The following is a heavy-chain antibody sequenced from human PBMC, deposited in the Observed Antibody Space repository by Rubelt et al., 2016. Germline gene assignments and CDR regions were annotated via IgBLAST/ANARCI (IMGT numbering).Heavy chain of an antibody. J-gene: IGHJ4*02. Sequence: TLSLTCTVSGGSISSHYWSWIRQPPGKGLEWIGYIYSSGSTNYNPSLKSRVTMSVDTSKNQFSLRLSFVTAADTAVYYCARARSGYYRDYWGQGTLVTVSS. CDR1: GGSISSHY. D-gene: IGHD3-3*01. CDR3: ARARSGYYRDY. CDR2: IYSSGST. V-gene: IGHV4-59*11.